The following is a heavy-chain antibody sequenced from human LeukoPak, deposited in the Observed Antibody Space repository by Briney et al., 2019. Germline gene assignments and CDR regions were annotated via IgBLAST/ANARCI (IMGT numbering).Heavy chain of an antibody. Sequence: GGSLRLSCAASGFTFSSSCMSWVRQAPGKGLEYVSAISDSGGSTYYADSVKGRFTISRDNSKNTLYLQMSSLRAEDTAVYFCVRGYSFGPYGMDVWGQGTTVTVSS. V-gene: IGHV3-64D*09. J-gene: IGHJ6*02. CDR3: VRGYSFGPYGMDV. D-gene: IGHD2-15*01. CDR1: GFTFSSSC. CDR2: ISDSGGST.